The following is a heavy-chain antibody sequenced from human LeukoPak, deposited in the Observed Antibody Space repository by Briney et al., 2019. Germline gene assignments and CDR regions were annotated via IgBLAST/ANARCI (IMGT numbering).Heavy chain of an antibody. CDR3: AKGYGSSPNPGDY. V-gene: IGHV3-30*18. CDR2: ISYDGSNK. D-gene: IGHD2-15*01. J-gene: IGHJ4*02. Sequence: GGSLRLSCAASGFTFSNAWMSWVRQAPGKGLEWVAVISYDGSNKKYVDSVKGRFNISRDNSKNKLYLQMNSLRVEDTAVYYCAKGYGSSPNPGDYWGQGTLVTVSS. CDR1: GFTFSNAW.